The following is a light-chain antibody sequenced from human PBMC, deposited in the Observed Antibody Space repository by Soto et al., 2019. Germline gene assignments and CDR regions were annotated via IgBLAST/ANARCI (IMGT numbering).Light chain of an antibody. J-gene: IGLJ1*01. CDR3: SAYAGSNLFV. CDR2: EVN. CDR1: STDFVSYNR. V-gene: IGLV2-18*02. Sequence: QSVLTQPPSVSGSPGQSVTISCTGTSTDFVSYNRVSWYQQPPGTAPKLIIYEVNKRPSGVPERFSGSKSGNTASLTVSGLQADDGADYYCSAYAGSNLFVFGTGPKVTVL.